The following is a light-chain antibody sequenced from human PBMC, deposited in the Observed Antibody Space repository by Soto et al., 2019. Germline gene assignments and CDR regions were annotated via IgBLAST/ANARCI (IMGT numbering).Light chain of an antibody. Sequence: QSVLTQPASVSGSPGQSITISCTGTSSDVGSYNLVSWYQQHPGKAPKLMIYEGSKRPSGVSNRFSGSKSGNTASLTISGLQAEDEADYYCSSYAGSSTFVFGGGTTVTVL. V-gene: IGLV2-23*03. CDR2: EGS. CDR3: SSYAGSSTFV. J-gene: IGLJ2*01. CDR1: SSDVGSYNL.